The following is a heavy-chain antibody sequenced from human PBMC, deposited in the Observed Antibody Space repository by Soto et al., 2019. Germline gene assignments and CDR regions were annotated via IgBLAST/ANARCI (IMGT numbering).Heavy chain of an antibody. Sequence: SSETLSLTCTVSGGSISSSSYYWGWIRQPPGKGLEWIGSIYYSGSTYYNPSLKSRVTISVDTSKNQFSLKLSSVTAADTAVYYCARLNIVATIFDYWGQGALVTVSS. CDR2: IYYSGST. V-gene: IGHV4-39*01. CDR1: GGSISSSSYY. J-gene: IGHJ4*02. CDR3: ARLNIVATIFDY. D-gene: IGHD5-12*01.